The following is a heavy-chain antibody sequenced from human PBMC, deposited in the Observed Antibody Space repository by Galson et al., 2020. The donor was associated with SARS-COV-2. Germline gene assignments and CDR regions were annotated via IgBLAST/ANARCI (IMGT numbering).Heavy chain of an antibody. CDR2: MYYSGIS. CDR3: ARIYSGSYYRWFDP. CDR1: GGSVGSGSYY. J-gene: IGHJ5*02. V-gene: IGHV4-61*01. Sequence: ASETLSLTCSVSGGSVGSGSYYWSWVRQPPGKGLEWIGCMYYSGISHYNPSLRGRVTISADTSNNQFSLKLSSVTAADTAVYYCARIYSGSYYRWFDPWGQGILVTVSS. D-gene: IGHD1-26*01.